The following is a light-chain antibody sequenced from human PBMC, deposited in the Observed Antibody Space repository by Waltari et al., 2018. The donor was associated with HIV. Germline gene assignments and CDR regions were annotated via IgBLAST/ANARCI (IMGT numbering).Light chain of an antibody. Sequence: DIQMTQSPSSLSSSVGDRVTIICRASQAISNHLAWYQQKPGKAPELLIYAASTLQSGVPSRFSGSGSGTIFTLTISGLQPEDVATYYCQSNHCVPLTFGGGTKVEIQ. V-gene: IGKV1-27*01. CDR1: QAISNH. CDR2: AAS. CDR3: QSNHCVPLT. J-gene: IGKJ4*01.